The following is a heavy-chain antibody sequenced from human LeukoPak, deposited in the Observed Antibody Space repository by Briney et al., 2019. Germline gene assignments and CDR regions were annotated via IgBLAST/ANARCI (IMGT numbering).Heavy chain of an antibody. CDR3: ASHHSASFDY. Sequence: GGSLRLSCAASGFTFSSYSMNWVRQAPGKGLEWVSSISSSSSYIYYADSVKGRFTISRDNAKNSLYLQMNSLRAEDTAVYYCASHHSASFDYWGQGTLVTVSS. CDR1: GFTFSSYS. J-gene: IGHJ4*02. D-gene: IGHD2-21*01. V-gene: IGHV3-21*01. CDR2: ISSSSSYI.